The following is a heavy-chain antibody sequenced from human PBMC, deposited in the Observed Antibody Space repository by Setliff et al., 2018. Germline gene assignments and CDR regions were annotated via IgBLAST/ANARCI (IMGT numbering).Heavy chain of an antibody. V-gene: IGHV3-23*03. Sequence: GGSLRLSCAASGLTFSSDAMTWVRQTPGKGLEWVSVISSDGTSIYYADSVKGRFTISRDNSKNTLNLQMNGLRAEDTAVYYCAKANAMVVTSHSYGMDVWGQGTTVTVSS. CDR3: AKANAMVVTSHSYGMDV. D-gene: IGHD2-21*02. CDR1: GLTFSSDA. CDR2: ISSDGTSI. J-gene: IGHJ6*02.